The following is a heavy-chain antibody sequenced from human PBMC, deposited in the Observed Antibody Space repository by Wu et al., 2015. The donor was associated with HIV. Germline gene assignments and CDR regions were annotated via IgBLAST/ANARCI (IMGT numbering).Heavy chain of an antibody. CDR2: IIPIFGKA. J-gene: IGHJ4*02. CDR1: GYTFTDYF. CDR3: ATPRSPGFSSAWPTYFDY. V-gene: IGHV1-69*13. D-gene: IGHD6-19*01. Sequence: QAKLEQSGGEVKKPGASVKVSCKTSGYTFTDYFMHWVRQAPGQGLQWMGGIIPIFGKAHYARRLQGKVTITADESTSTAYMTLTSLKSEDTAVYYCATPRSPGFSSAWPTYFDYWGQGTLVTVSS.